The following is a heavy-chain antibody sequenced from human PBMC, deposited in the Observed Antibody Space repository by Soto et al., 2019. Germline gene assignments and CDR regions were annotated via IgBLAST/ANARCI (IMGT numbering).Heavy chain of an antibody. Sequence: XGPTLVNSTETLTLTCTFSGFSLSTSGVGVGWIRQPPGKALEWLALIYWNDDKRYSPSLKSRLTITKDTSKNQVVLTMTNMDPVDTATYYCAHSIAAAAPYYFDYWGQGTLVTAPQ. CDR2: IYWNDDK. J-gene: IGHJ4*02. CDR1: GFSLSTSGVG. V-gene: IGHV2-5*01. D-gene: IGHD6-13*01. CDR3: AHSIAAAAPYYFDY.